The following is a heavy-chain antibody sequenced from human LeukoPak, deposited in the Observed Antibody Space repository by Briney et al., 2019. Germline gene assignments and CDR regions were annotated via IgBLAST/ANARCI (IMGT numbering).Heavy chain of an antibody. V-gene: IGHV3-30*02. Sequence: GGSLRLTCAASGFTFSSYGMHWVRQAPGKGLEWVAFIRYDGSNKYYVDSVNGRFTISRDNSRNTLYLQMISLRAEDTAVYYCAKDQGIVALFGYWGQACRPSVSS. J-gene: IGHJ4*02. CDR1: GFTFSSYG. CDR2: IRYDGSNK. CDR3: AKDQGIVALFGY. D-gene: IGHD1-26*01.